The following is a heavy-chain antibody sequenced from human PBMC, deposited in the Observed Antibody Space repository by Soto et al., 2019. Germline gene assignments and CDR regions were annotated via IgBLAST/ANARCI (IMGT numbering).Heavy chain of an antibody. D-gene: IGHD6-13*01. Sequence: PGGSLRLSCAASGFTFSSYAMSWVRQAPGKGLVWVSRINSDGSSTTYADSVKGRFTISRDNAKSTVYLQMNSLRSEDTAVYYCARDQSTRKQQLVRGWFDPWGQGTLVTVSS. CDR2: INSDGSST. J-gene: IGHJ5*02. V-gene: IGHV3-74*01. CDR1: GFTFSSYA. CDR3: ARDQSTRKQQLVRGWFDP.